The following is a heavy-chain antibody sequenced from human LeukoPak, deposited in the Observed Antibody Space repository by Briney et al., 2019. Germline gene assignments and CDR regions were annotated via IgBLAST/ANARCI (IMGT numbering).Heavy chain of an antibody. CDR1: GFTFSSYG. D-gene: IGHD6-19*01. CDR3: AKAGGDSSGWFDY. J-gene: IGHJ4*02. V-gene: IGHV3-30*18. CDR2: ISYDGSNK. Sequence: GGSLRLSCVASGFTFSSYGMHWVRQAPGKGLEWVAVISYDGSNKYYADSVKGRFTISRDNSKNTLYLQMNSLRAEDTAVYYCAKAGGDSSGWFDYWGQGTLVTVSP.